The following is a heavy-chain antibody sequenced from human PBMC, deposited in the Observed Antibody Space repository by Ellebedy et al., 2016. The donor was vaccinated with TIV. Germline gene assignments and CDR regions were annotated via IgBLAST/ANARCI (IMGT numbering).Heavy chain of an antibody. Sequence: GESLKISCAASGFTFSSYSMNWVRQAPGKGLEWVSYITSSSTTIYYADSVKGRFTISRDNAKNSLYLQMNSLKASDTAMYYCARHDPDHGDAFDIWGQGTMVTVSS. CDR1: GFTFSSYS. CDR2: ITSSSTTI. CDR3: ARHDPDHGDAFDI. J-gene: IGHJ3*02. D-gene: IGHD1-14*01. V-gene: IGHV3-48*01.